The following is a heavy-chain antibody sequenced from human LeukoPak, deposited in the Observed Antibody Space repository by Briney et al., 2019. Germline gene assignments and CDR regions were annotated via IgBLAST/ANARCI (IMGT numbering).Heavy chain of an antibody. D-gene: IGHD3-3*01. CDR2: INHSGST. J-gene: IGHJ3*02. CDR3: ARGGRYYDFWSGYYTLDAFAI. Sequence: SETLSLTCAVYGGSFSNYYWSWIREPPGKGLEWIGEINHSGSTNYNPSLKSRVTISVDTSKNQFSLKLSSVTAADTAVYYCARGGRYYDFWSGYYTLDAFAIWGQGTMVTVSS. V-gene: IGHV4-34*01. CDR1: GGSFSNYY.